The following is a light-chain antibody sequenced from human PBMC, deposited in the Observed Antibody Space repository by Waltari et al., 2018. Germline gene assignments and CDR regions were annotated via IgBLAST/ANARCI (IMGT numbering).Light chain of an antibody. CDR3: QTGGHGTWV. CDR2: VNSDGSH. V-gene: IGLV4-69*01. J-gene: IGLJ3*02. CDR1: RGYSSNV. Sequence: LVLTQSPSASASLGASVKLTCTLSRGYSSNVIAWLQQQPGKGPRYLMKVNSDGSHRKGDDIPDRFSASNSVTECYLTISSLQSEDEADYYCQTGGHGTWVFGGGTKLTVL.